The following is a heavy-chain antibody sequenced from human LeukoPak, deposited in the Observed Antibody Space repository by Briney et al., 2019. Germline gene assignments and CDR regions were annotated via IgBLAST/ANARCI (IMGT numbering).Heavy chain of an antibody. J-gene: IGHJ6*03. CDR1: GYTFTSYG. CDR3: ARWYCSSTTCYHMDV. CDR2: ISAYNGNT. V-gene: IGHV1-18*01. D-gene: IGHD2/OR15-2a*01. Sequence: ASVKVSCKASGYTFTSYGISWVRQAPGQGLEWMGCISAYNGNTNYAQKLQGRVTMTTDTSTSTACMELRSLRSDDTAVYYCARWYCSSTTCYHMDVWGKGTTVTVSS.